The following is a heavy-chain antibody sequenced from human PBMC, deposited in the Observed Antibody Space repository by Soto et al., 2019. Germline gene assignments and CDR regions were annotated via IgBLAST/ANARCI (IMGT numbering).Heavy chain of an antibody. Sequence: LSLTCTVSGGSISSGGYYWSWIRQHPGKGLEWIGYFSYSGSTYYNPSLKSRVTISVDTSKNQFSLKLSSVTAADTAVYYCARTSYDSSGTAADPWGQGTLVTVSS. V-gene: IGHV4-31*03. D-gene: IGHD3-22*01. CDR3: ARTSYDSSGTAADP. CDR1: GGSISSGGYY. CDR2: FSYSGST. J-gene: IGHJ5*02.